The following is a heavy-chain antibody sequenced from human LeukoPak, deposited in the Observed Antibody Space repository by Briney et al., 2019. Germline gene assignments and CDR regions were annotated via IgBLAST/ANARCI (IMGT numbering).Heavy chain of an antibody. Sequence: GGSLRLSCAASGFTLSSYNMNWVRQAPGTGLEWVSSISTGSSYIYYADSVQGRFTISRDNAKNSLYLQMNSLRVEDTAVYYCARGGGYCGGDCYGIDYWGQGTLVTVSS. J-gene: IGHJ4*02. CDR1: GFTLSSYN. CDR2: ISTGSSYI. CDR3: ARGGGYCGGDCYGIDY. D-gene: IGHD2-21*01. V-gene: IGHV3-21*01.